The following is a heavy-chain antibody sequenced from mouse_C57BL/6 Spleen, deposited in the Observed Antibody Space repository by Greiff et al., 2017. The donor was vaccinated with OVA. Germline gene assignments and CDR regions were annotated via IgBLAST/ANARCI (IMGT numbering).Heavy chain of an antibody. CDR2: ISSGSSTI. CDR3: ARPHDGYHYAMDY. CDR1: GFTFSDYG. V-gene: IGHV5-17*01. Sequence: EVMLMESGGGLVKPGGSLKLSCAASGFTFSDYGMHWVRQAPEKGLEWVAYISSGSSTIYYADTVKGRFTISRDNAKNTLFLQMTSLRSEDTAMYYCARPHDGYHYAMDYWGQGTSVTVSS. J-gene: IGHJ4*01. D-gene: IGHD2-3*01.